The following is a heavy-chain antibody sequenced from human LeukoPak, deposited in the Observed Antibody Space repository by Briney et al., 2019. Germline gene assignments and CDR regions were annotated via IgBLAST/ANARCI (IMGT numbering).Heavy chain of an antibody. V-gene: IGHV4-39*07. D-gene: IGHD5-24*01. CDR2: IHHSGST. J-gene: IGHJ4*02. CDR3: ARENWRDGYVGSK. Sequence: SETLSLTCSVSVGSIVSSTFYWGWVRQPPGKGLEWIGIIHHSGSTYYNSSLKSRVTISVDTSKNTLSLKLNSVTAADTAVYYCARENWRDGYVGSKWGQGTLVTVSS. CDR1: VGSIVSSTFY.